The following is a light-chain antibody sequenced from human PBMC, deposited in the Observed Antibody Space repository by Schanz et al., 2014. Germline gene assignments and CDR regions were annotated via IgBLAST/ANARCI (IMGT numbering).Light chain of an antibody. CDR2: STN. CDR1: SGSVSTTYY. J-gene: IGLJ3*02. Sequence: QTVVTQEPSFSVSPGGTVTLTCGLSSGSVSTTYYPSWYQQTPGQAPRTLIYSTNTRSSGVPDRFSGSILGDKAALTITGAQADDDSDYYCVLYMGSGISVFGAGTTVTVL. CDR3: VLYMGSGISV. V-gene: IGLV8-61*01.